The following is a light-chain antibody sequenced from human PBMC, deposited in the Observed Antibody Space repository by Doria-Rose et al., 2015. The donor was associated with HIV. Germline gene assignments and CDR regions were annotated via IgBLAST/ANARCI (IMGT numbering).Light chain of an antibody. J-gene: IGKJ2*01. CDR1: QGIGSD. V-gene: IGKV3-15*01. CDR2: RAS. CDR3: QQYSQWPPYT. Sequence: EIVMTQSPATLSLSPGERATLSCRASQGIGSDLAWYQQKPGQAPRLLIYRASIRATGIPPRFTGGGSGTEFTLTISSLQSEDFAVYFCQQYSQWPPYTFGQGTKLEVK.